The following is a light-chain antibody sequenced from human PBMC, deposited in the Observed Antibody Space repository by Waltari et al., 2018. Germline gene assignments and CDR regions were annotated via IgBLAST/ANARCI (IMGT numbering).Light chain of an antibody. J-gene: IGKJ1*01. CDR3: QQYGSSPWT. CDR1: QSVSSSY. CDR2: GAS. V-gene: IGKV3-20*01. Sequence: EIVLTQSPGTLSLSPGERATLACRASQSVSSSYLAWYQQKPGQAPRILIDGASSRATGIPDRFSGSGSGTDFTLTISRLEPEDFAVYYCQQYGSSPWTFGQGTKVEIK.